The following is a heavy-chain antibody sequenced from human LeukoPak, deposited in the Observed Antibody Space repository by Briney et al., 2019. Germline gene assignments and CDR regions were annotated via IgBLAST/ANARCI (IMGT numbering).Heavy chain of an antibody. D-gene: IGHD1-1*01. V-gene: IGHV1-18*01. CDR3: AREDWNVTFDY. J-gene: IGHJ4*02. CDR2: ISAYNGNT. CDR1: GYTFTSYG. Sequence: ASVKFSCKASGYTFTSYGISWVRQAPGQGLEWMGWISAYNGNTNYAQELQGRVTMTTDTSTSTAYMELRSLRSDDTAVYYCAREDWNVTFDYWGQGTLVTVSS.